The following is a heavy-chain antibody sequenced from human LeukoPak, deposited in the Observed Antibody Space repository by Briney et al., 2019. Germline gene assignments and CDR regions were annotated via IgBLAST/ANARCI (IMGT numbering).Heavy chain of an antibody. CDR2: INDSGRI. V-gene: IGHV4-34*01. D-gene: IGHD1-7*01. CDR1: GGSLSGHY. CDR3: ARRWNYGRNYYIDV. Sequence: SETLSLTCTVSGGSLSGHYWSWIRQPPGKGLEWIGEINDSGRINYNPSLMSRVTISVDTSKNQFSLRLTSVTARDTAVYYCARRWNYGRNYYIDVWGKGATVSVSS. J-gene: IGHJ6*03.